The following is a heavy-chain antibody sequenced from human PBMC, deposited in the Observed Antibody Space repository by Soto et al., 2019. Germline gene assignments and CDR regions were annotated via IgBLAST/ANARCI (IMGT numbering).Heavy chain of an antibody. J-gene: IGHJ4*02. V-gene: IGHV3-48*02. Sequence: EVQLVESGGGLVQPGGSLRLSCAASGFTFSSYSMNWVRQAPGKGLEWVSYISSSSSTIYYADSVKGRFTISRDNAKNTLYLQMNSLRDDDTAVYYCARAGYDFWSGYYTGYDYWGQGTLVTVSS. CDR1: GFTFSSYS. CDR3: ARAGYDFWSGYYTGYDY. CDR2: ISSSSSTI. D-gene: IGHD3-3*01.